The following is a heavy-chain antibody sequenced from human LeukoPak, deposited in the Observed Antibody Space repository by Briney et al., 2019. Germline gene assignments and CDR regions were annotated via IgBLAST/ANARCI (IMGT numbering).Heavy chain of an antibody. CDR2: IYYSGST. D-gene: IGHD2-2*01. CDR3: AAYCSSTGCYGNWFDP. V-gene: IGHV4-31*03. J-gene: IGHJ5*02. CDR1: GGSINSGGYY. Sequence: PSETLSLTCTVSGGSINSGGYYWSWIRQHPGKGLEWIGYIYYSGSTYYNPSLKSRVTISVDTSKNQFSLKLSSVTAADSAVYYCAAYCSSTGCYGNWFDPWGQGTLVTVSS.